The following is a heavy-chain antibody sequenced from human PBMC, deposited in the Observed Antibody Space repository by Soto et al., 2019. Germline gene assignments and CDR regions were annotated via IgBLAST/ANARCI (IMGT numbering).Heavy chain of an antibody. V-gene: IGHV4-34*01. CDR2: INHSGST. Sequence: SETLSLTCAVYGGSFSGYYWSWIRQPPGKGLEWIGEINHSGSTNYNPSLKSRVTISVDTSKNQFSLKLSSVTAADTAVYYCVRGPFDYSPSGSYGAFAIWGQGPIVT. CDR1: GGSFSGYY. J-gene: IGHJ3*02. D-gene: IGHD3-10*01. CDR3: VRGPFDYSPSGSYGAFAI.